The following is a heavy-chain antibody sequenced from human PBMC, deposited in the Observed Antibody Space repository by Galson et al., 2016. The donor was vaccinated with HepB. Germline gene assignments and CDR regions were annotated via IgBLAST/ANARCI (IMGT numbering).Heavy chain of an antibody. CDR1: GYNFNSYW. Sequence: QSGAEVKKPGESLKISCTGSGYNFNSYWIAWVRQRPGKGLEWMGIIYPGDSEVRYRPPFQGQVTISADTSIKTAYLQWRSLKASDTAMYYCARVLSNGWFFDYWGQGALVTVSS. CDR2: IYPGDSEV. V-gene: IGHV5-51*01. D-gene: IGHD6-19*01. J-gene: IGHJ4*02. CDR3: ARVLSNGWFFDY.